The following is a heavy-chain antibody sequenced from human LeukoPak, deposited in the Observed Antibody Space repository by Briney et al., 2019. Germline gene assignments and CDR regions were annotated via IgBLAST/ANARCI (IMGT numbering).Heavy chain of an antibody. CDR2: ISGSGGST. CDR3: TKDPADGPIFDY. Sequence: GGSLRLSCAASGFTFSSYAMSWVRQAPGKGLEWVSAISGSGGSTYYADSVKGRFTISRDNSKNTLYLQMNSLRAEDTAVYYCTKDPADGPIFDYWGQGTLVTVSS. V-gene: IGHV3-23*01. CDR1: GFTFSSYA. J-gene: IGHJ4*02. D-gene: IGHD5-24*01.